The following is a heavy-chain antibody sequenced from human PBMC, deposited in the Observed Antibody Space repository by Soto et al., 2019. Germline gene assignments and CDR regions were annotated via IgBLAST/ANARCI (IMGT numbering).Heavy chain of an antibody. V-gene: IGHV4-38-2*01. CDR3: ARVTFLLSVFFDY. Sequence: SETLSLTCAVSGYSISSGYYWGWIRQPPGKGLEWIGSIYHSGSTYYNPSLKSRVTISVDTSKNQFSLKLSSVTAADTAVYYCARVTFLLSVFFDYWGQGTRVTVSS. CDR2: IYHSGST. D-gene: IGHD3-16*02. CDR1: GYSISSGYY. J-gene: IGHJ4*02.